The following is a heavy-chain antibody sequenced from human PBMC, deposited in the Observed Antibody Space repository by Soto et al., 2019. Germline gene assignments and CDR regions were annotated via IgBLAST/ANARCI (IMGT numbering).Heavy chain of an antibody. CDR1: GFILSDCA. Sequence: EVQLVESGGGLVQPGGSLRLSCATSGFILSDCAMNWVRQAPGKGLEWVSYISSSSRVIDYADSMKGRFTVSIDNARNSLYLQMNSLRDEDTAVYYCARDLSWGSNWYYYMDVWGKGTTVTVSS. CDR3: ARDLSWGSNWYYYMDV. V-gene: IGHV3-48*02. J-gene: IGHJ6*03. CDR2: ISSSSRVI. D-gene: IGHD7-27*01.